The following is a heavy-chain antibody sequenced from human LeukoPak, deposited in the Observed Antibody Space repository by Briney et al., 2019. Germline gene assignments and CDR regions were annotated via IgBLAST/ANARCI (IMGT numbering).Heavy chain of an antibody. D-gene: IGHD3-3*01. Sequence: GGSLRLSCAASGFTFSSYSMNWVRQAPGKGLEWVSSIDNSGTYIYYADSVKGRFTISRDNSKNSLYLQMNSLRAEDTAVYYCASANPILLDYYYYYYMDVWGKGTTVTVSS. J-gene: IGHJ6*03. V-gene: IGHV3-21*01. CDR3: ASANPILLDYYYYYYMDV. CDR1: GFTFSSYS. CDR2: IDNSGTYI.